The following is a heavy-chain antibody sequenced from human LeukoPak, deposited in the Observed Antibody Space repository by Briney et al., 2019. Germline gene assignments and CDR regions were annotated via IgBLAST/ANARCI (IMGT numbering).Heavy chain of an antibody. J-gene: IGHJ3*02. V-gene: IGHV4-30-2*01. D-gene: IGHD3-22*01. CDR1: GGSISSGGYY. CDR2: IYHSGST. CDR3: ARDRDLYYYDSSGYKAFDI. Sequence: SSETLSLTCTVSGGSISSGGYYWSWIRQPPGKGLEWIGYIYHSGSTYYNPSLKSRVTISVDRSKNQFSLKLSSVTAADTAVYYCARDRDLYYYDSSGYKAFDIWGQGTKGTGSS.